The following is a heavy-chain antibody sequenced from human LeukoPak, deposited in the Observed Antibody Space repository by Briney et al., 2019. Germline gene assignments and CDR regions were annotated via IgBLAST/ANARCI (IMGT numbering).Heavy chain of an antibody. Sequence: ASVKVSCKASGDTFTSYTFNWVRQAPGQGLEWMGRIIPMIDVTNYAQKFQGRVTMTADKSTGTAYMELSGLRSEDTAVYYCARRLRGAVDAFDIWGQGTLVTVS. CDR2: IIPMIDVT. J-gene: IGHJ3*02. CDR1: GDTFTSYT. V-gene: IGHV1-69*02. D-gene: IGHD4-17*01. CDR3: ARRLRGAVDAFDI.